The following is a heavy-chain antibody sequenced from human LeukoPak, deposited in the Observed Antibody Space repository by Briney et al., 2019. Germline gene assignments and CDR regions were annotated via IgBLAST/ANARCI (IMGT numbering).Heavy chain of an antibody. V-gene: IGHV3-15*01. Sequence: GGSLRLSCAASGFTFSNAWMSWVCQAPGKGLEWVGRIKSKTDGGTTDYAAPVKGRFTISRDDSKNTLYLQMNSLKTEDTAVYYCTVRTTSGYMDVWGKGTTVTVSS. J-gene: IGHJ6*03. CDR1: GFTFSNAW. CDR3: TVRTTSGYMDV. CDR2: IKSKTDGGTT. D-gene: IGHD3-10*01.